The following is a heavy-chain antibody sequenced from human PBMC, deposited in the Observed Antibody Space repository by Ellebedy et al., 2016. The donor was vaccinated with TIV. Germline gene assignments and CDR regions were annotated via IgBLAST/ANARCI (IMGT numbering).Heavy chain of an antibody. Sequence: GGSLRLXXATSGFTFDDHALHWVRQVPGKGLDWVATISWSGEIIHYADSVKGRFTISRDDATNSVSLQMSSVTTEDTALYYCAKDKYSTGHVIDYWGQGTLVTVSS. J-gene: IGHJ4*02. D-gene: IGHD2-8*02. V-gene: IGHV3-9*01. CDR1: GFTFDDHA. CDR2: ISWSGEII. CDR3: AKDKYSTGHVIDY.